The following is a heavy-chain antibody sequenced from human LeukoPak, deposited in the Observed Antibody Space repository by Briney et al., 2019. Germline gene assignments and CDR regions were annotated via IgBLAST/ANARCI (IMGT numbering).Heavy chain of an antibody. CDR2: IYTSGST. CDR3: ARDEMGATVWFDP. CDR1: GYSINSAYY. V-gene: IGHV4-38-2*02. D-gene: IGHD1-26*01. Sequence: SETLSLTCTVSGYSINSAYYWGWIRQPPGKGLEWIGRIYTSGSTNYNPSLKSRVTISVDTSKNQFSLKLSSVTAADTAVYYCARDEMGATVWFDPWGQGTLVTVSS. J-gene: IGHJ5*02.